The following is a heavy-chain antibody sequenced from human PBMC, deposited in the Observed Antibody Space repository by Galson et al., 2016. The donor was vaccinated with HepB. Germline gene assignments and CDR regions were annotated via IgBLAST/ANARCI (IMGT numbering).Heavy chain of an antibody. J-gene: IGHJ4*02. D-gene: IGHD3-3*01. V-gene: IGHV3-33*01. CDR2: IWGDGSNR. Sequence: LSCAASGFTFNDYGMHWVRQAPGKGLEWVAVIWGDGSNRYYGDSVRGRFTISRDNARKTLYLQMDRLRPEDTAVYFCAREGVPNYDFWTGFYYFDHWGQGNLVTVAS. CDR3: AREGVPNYDFWTGFYYFDH. CDR1: GFTFNDYG.